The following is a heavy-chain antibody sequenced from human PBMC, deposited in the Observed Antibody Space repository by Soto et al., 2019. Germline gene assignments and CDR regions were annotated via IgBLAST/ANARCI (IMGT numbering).Heavy chain of an antibody. CDR2: IYSGGST. J-gene: IGHJ4*02. Sequence: GGSLRLSCAASGFTVSSNYMSWVRQAPGKGLEWVSVIYSGGSTYYADSVKGRFTISRDNSKNTLYLQMNSLRAEDTAVYYCAKDRGELLMNYWGQGTLVTVSS. CDR3: AKDRGELLMNY. V-gene: IGHV3-53*05. CDR1: GFTVSSNY. D-gene: IGHD1-26*01.